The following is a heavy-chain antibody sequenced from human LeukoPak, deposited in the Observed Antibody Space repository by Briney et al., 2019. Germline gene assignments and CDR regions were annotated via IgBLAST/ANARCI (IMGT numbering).Heavy chain of an antibody. CDR2: ISTSSRYI. CDR3: ARADCSGSTCYLRRSWFDP. CDR1: GFTFSRFD. D-gene: IGHD2-2*01. J-gene: IGHJ5*02. Sequence: ARSLRLSCAYSGFTFSRFDMNSVRQAPGQGLEWVSSISTSSRYIYYRDSVKGRFTISRDDAKNSLYLQMNSLRVEDTAVYYCARADCSGSTCYLRRSWFDPWGQGTLVTVSS. V-gene: IGHV3-21*01.